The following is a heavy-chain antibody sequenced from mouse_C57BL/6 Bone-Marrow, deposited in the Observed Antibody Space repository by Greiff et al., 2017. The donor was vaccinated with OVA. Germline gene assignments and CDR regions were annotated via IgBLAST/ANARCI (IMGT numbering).Heavy chain of an antibody. V-gene: IGHV1-81*01. CDR3: ARTFICDGYYAGFAY. CDR2: IYPRSGNT. CDR1: GYTFTSYG. D-gene: IGHD2-3*01. J-gene: IGHJ3*01. Sequence: VKVVESGAELARPGASVKLSCKASGYTFTSYGISWVKQRTGQGLEWIGEIYPRSGNTYYNEKFKGKATLTADKSSSTAYMELRSLTSEDSAVYFCARTFICDGYYAGFAYWGQGTLVTVSA.